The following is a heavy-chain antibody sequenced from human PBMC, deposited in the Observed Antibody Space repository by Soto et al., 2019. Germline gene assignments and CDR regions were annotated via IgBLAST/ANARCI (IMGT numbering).Heavy chain of an antibody. Sequence: ASVKVSCKTSGYSFTKYGLHWVRQAPGQRLEWMGWINPGNGDTKYSQKFQGRVTITRDASATTAYMELSSLRSEDSAVFYCARTDCSSTSCYNYYYYGMDVWGQGTTVTVSS. J-gene: IGHJ6*02. D-gene: IGHD2-2*01. CDR1: GYSFTKYG. CDR2: INPGNGDT. V-gene: IGHV1-3*01. CDR3: ARTDCSSTSCYNYYYYGMDV.